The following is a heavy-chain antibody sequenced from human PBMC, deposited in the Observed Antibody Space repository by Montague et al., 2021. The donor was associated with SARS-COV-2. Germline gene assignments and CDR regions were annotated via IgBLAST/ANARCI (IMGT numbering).Heavy chain of an antibody. D-gene: IGHD3-22*01. V-gene: IGHV3-23*01. CDR2: IRGSGGST. CDR1: GLTLSNFA. J-gene: IGHJ4*02. Sequence: SLRLSCAASGLTLSNFAMSWVRQAPGKGLEWVSAIRGSGGSTYYADSVKGRFTISRDNSKNRLYLQINSLSAEYTAVFYCANHYSDGSGYPYWGQGTLVTVSS. CDR3: ANHYSDGSGYPY.